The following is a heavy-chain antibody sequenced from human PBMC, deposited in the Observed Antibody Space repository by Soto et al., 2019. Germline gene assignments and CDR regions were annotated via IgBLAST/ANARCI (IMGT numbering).Heavy chain of an antibody. CDR3: AKGSRMWTPDY. D-gene: IGHD2-21*01. CDR1: GYTFTDYA. CDR2: IAPGNGNT. J-gene: IGHJ4*02. V-gene: IGHV1-3*01. Sequence: ASVKVSCKASGYTFTDYAIHWVRQAPGQRLEWMGWIAPGNGNTKYSQNFQGRVTITRDTSAPTAYMELSSLRSEDTAVYYCAKGSRMWTPDYWGQGTLVTVSS.